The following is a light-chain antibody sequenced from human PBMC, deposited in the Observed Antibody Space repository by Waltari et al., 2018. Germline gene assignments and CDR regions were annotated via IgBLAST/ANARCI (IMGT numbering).Light chain of an antibody. CDR3: QQYGSSPRT. CDR2: GAS. V-gene: IGKV3-20*01. CDR1: QSVSSNY. Sequence: EIVLTQSPGTLSLSPGERATLSCRASQSVSSNYIAWYQQKPGQAPRLLIYGASTRATGIPDRFSGSGSGIDFTLTISRLEPEDFAVYYCQQYGSSPRTFGQGTKLEIK. J-gene: IGKJ2*02.